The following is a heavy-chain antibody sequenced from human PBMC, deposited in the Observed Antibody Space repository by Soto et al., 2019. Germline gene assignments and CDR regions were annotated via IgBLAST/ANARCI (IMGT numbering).Heavy chain of an antibody. Sequence: LSCAASGFTLRSYWMHWVRQAPGKGLVWVSRMNSDGSSTTYADSVKGRFTISRDNAKKTLYLQMNSLRAEDTAVYYCVRDRASYRGRFNYWADGTLGTVSS. D-gene: IGHD1-26*01. CDR1: GFTLRSYW. CDR3: VRDRASYRGRFNY. CDR2: MNSDGSST. J-gene: IGHJ4*01. V-gene: IGHV3-74*01.